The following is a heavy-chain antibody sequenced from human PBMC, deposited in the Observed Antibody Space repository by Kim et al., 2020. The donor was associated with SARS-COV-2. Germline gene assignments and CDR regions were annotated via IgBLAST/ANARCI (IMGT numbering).Heavy chain of an antibody. D-gene: IGHD5-18*01. J-gene: IGHJ3*02. CDR1: GFTVSSNY. CDR3: ARDWGSGYSYGYDAFDI. Sequence: GGSLRLSCAASGFTVSSNYMSWVRQAPGKGLEWVSVIYNGGSTYYADSVKGRFTISRDNSKNTLYLQMNSLRAEDTAVYYCARDWGSGYSYGYDAFDIWGQGTMVTVSS. CDR2: IYNGGST. V-gene: IGHV3-66*02.